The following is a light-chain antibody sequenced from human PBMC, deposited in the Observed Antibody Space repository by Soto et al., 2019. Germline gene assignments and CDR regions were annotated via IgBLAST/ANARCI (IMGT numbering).Light chain of an antibody. Sequence: QSVLTQPPSASGTPGQRVTISCSGSSSNIGSHTVNWYQQLPGTAPKLLIYGNNQRPSGVPDRFSGSKSGTSASLAISGLQSEDEADYYCAAWDDSLNGVVFGGGTQLTVL. V-gene: IGLV1-44*01. J-gene: IGLJ2*01. CDR2: GNN. CDR3: AAWDDSLNGVV. CDR1: SSNIGSHT.